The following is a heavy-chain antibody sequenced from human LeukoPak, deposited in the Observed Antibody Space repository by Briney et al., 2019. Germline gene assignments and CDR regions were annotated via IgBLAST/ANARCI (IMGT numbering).Heavy chain of an antibody. J-gene: IGHJ4*02. CDR1: GYTFTGYY. D-gene: IGHD2-15*01. V-gene: IGHV1-2*02. CDR3: ARAYCSGGSCYSPPDS. CDR2: INPNSGGT. Sequence: ASVKVSCKASGYTFTGYYMHWVRQAPGQGLEWMGWINPNSGGTNYAQKFQGRVTMTRDTSISTAYMELTRLRSDDTAIHYCARAYCSGGSCYSPPDSWGQGSLVTVSS.